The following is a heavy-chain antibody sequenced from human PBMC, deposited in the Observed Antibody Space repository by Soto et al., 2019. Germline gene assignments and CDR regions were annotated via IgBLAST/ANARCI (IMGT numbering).Heavy chain of an antibody. CDR1: GGSIGSGDYH. CDR2: IYYSGST. CDR3: ARGAVDFDL. V-gene: IGHV4-30-4*01. J-gene: IGHJ3*01. Sequence: SETLSLTCTVSGGSIGSGDYHWSWIRQPPGKGLECIGYIYYSGSTYYNPSLKSRVIISVDTSKNQFSLKLSSVTAADTAVYYCARGAVDFDLWGQGTMVPVSS.